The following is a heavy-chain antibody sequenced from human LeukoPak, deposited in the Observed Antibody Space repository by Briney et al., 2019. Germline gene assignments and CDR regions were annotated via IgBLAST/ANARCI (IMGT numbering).Heavy chain of an antibody. CDR1: GFTFSSYS. J-gene: IGHJ4*02. V-gene: IGHV3-21*01. CDR2: ISSSSSYI. Sequence: GGSLRLSCAASGFTFSSYSTNWVRQAPGKGLEWVSSISSSSSYIYYADSVKGRFTISRDNAKNSLYLQMNSLRAEDTAVYYYAITPVHHSSGWYALRDYWGQGTLVTVSS. CDR3: AITPVHHSSGWYALRDY. D-gene: IGHD6-19*01.